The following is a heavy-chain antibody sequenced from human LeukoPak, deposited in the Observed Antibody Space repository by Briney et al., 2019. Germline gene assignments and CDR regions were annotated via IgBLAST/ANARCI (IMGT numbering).Heavy chain of an antibody. CDR1: GFTFDDYG. CDR2: ISSSSSYI. Sequence: GSLRLSCAASGFTFDDYGMRWVRQAPGKGLEWVSSISSSSSYIYYADSVKGRFTISRDNAKNSLYLQMNSLRAEDTAVYYCARDSSGSYPGNFDYWGQGTLVTVSS. V-gene: IGHV3-21*01. CDR3: ARDSSGSYPGNFDY. D-gene: IGHD1-26*01. J-gene: IGHJ4*02.